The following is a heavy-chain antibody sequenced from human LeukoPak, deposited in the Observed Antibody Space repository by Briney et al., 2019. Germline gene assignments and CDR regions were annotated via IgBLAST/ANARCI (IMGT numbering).Heavy chain of an antibody. Sequence: PSETLSLTCAVYGGSFSGYYWSWIRQPPGKGLEWIGEINHSGSTNYNPSLKSRVTISVDTSKNQFSLKLSSVTAADTAVYYRARGISSGWDYYYYYMDVWGKGTTVTVSS. CDR1: GGSFSGYY. V-gene: IGHV4-34*01. CDR3: ARGISSGWDYYYYYMDV. J-gene: IGHJ6*03. D-gene: IGHD6-19*01. CDR2: INHSGST.